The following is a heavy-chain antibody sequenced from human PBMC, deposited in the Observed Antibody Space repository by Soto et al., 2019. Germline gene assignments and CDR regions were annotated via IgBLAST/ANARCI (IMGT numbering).Heavy chain of an antibody. J-gene: IGHJ4*02. CDR1: GVTFCSYG. Sequence: PGGSLRLSCAASGVTFCSYGVGGVRKATGKGLEWVANIKQDGSEKYYVDSVKGRFTISRDNAKNSLYLQMNSLRAEDTAVYYCARMRAEPGYSSSWSKPHYFDYWGQGTLVTVSS. D-gene: IGHD6-13*01. CDR2: IKQDGSEK. CDR3: ARMRAEPGYSSSWSKPHYFDY. V-gene: IGHV3-7*01.